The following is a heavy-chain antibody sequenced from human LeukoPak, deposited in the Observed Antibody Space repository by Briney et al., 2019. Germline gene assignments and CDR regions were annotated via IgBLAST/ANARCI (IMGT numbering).Heavy chain of an antibody. CDR3: AREMATTSFDY. CDR1: GGTFNNYA. CDR2: IIPIFGPA. V-gene: IGHV1-69*13. Sequence: ASVKVSCKASGGTFNNYAINWERQAPGQGLEWVGGIIPIFGPAKYAQKFQGRVTIDADDSTGTAYMELSSLRSDDTAVYYCAREMATTSFDYWGQGTLVTVSS. J-gene: IGHJ4*02. D-gene: IGHD5-24*01.